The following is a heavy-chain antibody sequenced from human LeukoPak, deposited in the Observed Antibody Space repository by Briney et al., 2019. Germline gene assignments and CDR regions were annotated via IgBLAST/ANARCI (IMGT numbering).Heavy chain of an antibody. CDR1: GGSISSYY. CDR2: FYTSGSA. Sequence: PSETLSLTCTVSGGSISSYYWSWIRQPPGKGLEWVGDFYTSGSANYDPSLKSRVTISLDTSKNQFSLKLSSVTAADTAVYYCARHFSGYYSFDYWGQGNLVTVSS. D-gene: IGHD5-12*01. V-gene: IGHV4-4*09. J-gene: IGHJ4*02. CDR3: ARHFSGYYSFDY.